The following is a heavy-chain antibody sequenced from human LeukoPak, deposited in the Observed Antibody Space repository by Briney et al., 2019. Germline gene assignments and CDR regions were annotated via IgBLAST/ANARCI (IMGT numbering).Heavy chain of an antibody. CDR3: ARDGPQYCSGGSCYSGY. V-gene: IGHV1-18*01. CDR2: ISAYNGNT. D-gene: IGHD2-15*01. CDR1: GYTFTSYG. J-gene: IGHJ4*02. Sequence: ASVKVSCKASGYTFTSYGISWVRQAPGQGLEGMGWISAYNGNTNYAQKLQGRVTMTTDTSTSTAYMELRSLRSDDTAVYYCARDGPQYCSGGSCYSGYWGQGTLVTVSS.